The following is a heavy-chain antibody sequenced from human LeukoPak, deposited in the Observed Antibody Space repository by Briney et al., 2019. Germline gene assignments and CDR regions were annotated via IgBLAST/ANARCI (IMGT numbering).Heavy chain of an antibody. CDR1: GGSISSYY. CDR2: IYYSGST. D-gene: IGHD2-2*01. CDR3: ARGSYYQDGFDI. Sequence: PSETLSLTCTVSGGSISSYYWSWIRQPPGKGLEWIGYIYYSGSTNYNPSLKSRVTISVDTSKNQFSLKLSSVTAADTALYYCARGSYYQDGFDIWGQGTMVTVSS. V-gene: IGHV4-59*08. J-gene: IGHJ3*02.